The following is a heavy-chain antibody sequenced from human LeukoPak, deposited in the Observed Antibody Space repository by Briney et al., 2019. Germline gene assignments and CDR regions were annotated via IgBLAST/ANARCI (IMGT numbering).Heavy chain of an antibody. CDR1: GFTFSSYA. J-gene: IGHJ4*02. Sequence: PGGSLRLSCAASGFTFSSYAMSWVRQAPEKGLEWVSAISGSGGSTYYADSVKGRFTISRDNSKNTLYLQMNSLRAEDTAVYYCAKGGVYYYDSSGYYYDCWGQGTLVTVSS. CDR3: AKGGVYYYDSSGYYYDC. CDR2: ISGSGGST. D-gene: IGHD3-22*01. V-gene: IGHV3-23*01.